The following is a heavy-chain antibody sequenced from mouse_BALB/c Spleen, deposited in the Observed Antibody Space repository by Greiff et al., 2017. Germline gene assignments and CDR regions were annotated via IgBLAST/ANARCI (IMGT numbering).Heavy chain of an antibody. Sequence: QVHVKQSGAELARPGASVKLSCKASGYTFTSYWMQWVNQRPGQGLEWIGAIYPGDGDTRYTQKFKGKATLTADKSSSTAYMQLSSLASEDSAVYYCARGITTVVARYWYFDVWGAGTTVTVSS. CDR1: GYTFTSYW. J-gene: IGHJ1*01. D-gene: IGHD1-1*01. CDR3: ARGITTVVARYWYFDV. CDR2: IYPGDGDT. V-gene: IGHV1-87*01.